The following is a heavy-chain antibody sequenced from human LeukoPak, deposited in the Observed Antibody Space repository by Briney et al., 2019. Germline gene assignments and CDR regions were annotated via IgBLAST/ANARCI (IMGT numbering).Heavy chain of an antibody. V-gene: IGHV1-69*04. Sequence: SVKVSCKASGGTSNSHGISWVRQAPGQGLEWMGRIIPNLGTTNRAQNFQDRVTLTADKSTNTAYMELTSLTSDDTAVYYCATTNDGGGYQWGDFFDFWGQGTLVTVSS. CDR1: GGTSNSHG. CDR3: ATTNDGGGYQWGDFFDF. CDR2: IIPNLGTT. J-gene: IGHJ4*02. D-gene: IGHD3-22*01.